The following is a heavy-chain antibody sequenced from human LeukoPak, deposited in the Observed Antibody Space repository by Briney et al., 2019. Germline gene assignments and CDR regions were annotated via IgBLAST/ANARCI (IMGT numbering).Heavy chain of an antibody. CDR1: GFTVSSNY. V-gene: IGHV3-66*01. CDR2: IYSGGST. CDR3: ARDNTAMVGLDY. J-gene: IGHJ4*02. D-gene: IGHD5-18*01. Sequence: GSLRLSCAASGFTVSSNYMSWVRQAPGKGLEWVSVIYSGGSTYYADSVKGRFTISRDNSKNTLYLQMNSLRAEDTGVYYCARDNTAMVGLDYWGQGTLVTVSS.